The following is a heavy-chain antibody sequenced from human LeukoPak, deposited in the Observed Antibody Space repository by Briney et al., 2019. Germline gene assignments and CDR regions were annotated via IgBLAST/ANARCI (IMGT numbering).Heavy chain of an antibody. D-gene: IGHD5-18*01. Sequence: GRSLRLSCAASGFTFSNYGMHWVRQAPGKGLEWVAVIWYDGSNKYYADSVKGRFTISRDNSKNTLFLQMNSLRAEDTAVYYCAREGKYSYGPFDYWGQGTLVTASS. CDR1: GFTFSNYG. CDR2: IWYDGSNK. J-gene: IGHJ4*02. CDR3: AREGKYSYGPFDY. V-gene: IGHV3-33*01.